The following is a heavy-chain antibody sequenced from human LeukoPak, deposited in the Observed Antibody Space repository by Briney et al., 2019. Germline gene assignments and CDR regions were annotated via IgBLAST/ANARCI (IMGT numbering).Heavy chain of an antibody. Sequence: GGSLRLSCAASGFTFSSYEMNWVRQAPGKGLEWVSYISSGSTIYDADSVKGRFTISRGNAKNSLYLQMNSLRAEDTAVYYCARESIAVAGAPFDCWGQGTLVTVSS. CDR2: ISSGSTI. D-gene: IGHD6-19*01. CDR3: ARESIAVAGAPFDC. J-gene: IGHJ4*02. V-gene: IGHV3-48*03. CDR1: GFTFSSYE.